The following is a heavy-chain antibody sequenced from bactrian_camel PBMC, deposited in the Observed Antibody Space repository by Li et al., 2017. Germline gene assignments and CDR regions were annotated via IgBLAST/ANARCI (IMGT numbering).Heavy chain of an antibody. Sequence: QVQLVESGGGSAQAGGSLRLSCKVSGLTDAIDCLKWFRQAPGKEREGVAGIDRDGVTKYADSVKGRFTISQDNALKILYLQLNSLKPEDTAMYFCAADSRCNGGYLRRIAWEYDNWGQGTQVTVS. CDR2: IDRDGVT. D-gene: IGHD2*01. CDR1: GLTDAIDC. J-gene: IGHJ4*01. CDR3: AADSRCNGGYLRRIAWEYDN. V-gene: IGHV3S6*01.